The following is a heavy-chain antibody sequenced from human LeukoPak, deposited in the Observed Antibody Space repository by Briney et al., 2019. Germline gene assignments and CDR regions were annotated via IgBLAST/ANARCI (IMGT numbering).Heavy chain of an antibody. Sequence: GESLKISCEGSGYSFTSYWIGWVRQMPGKGLEWMGIIYPGDSDTRYSPSFQGQVTISADKSISTAYLQWSSLKASDTAMYYCARRGYYDSSGDRAFDIWGQGTMVTVS. D-gene: IGHD3-22*01. CDR3: ARRGYYDSSGDRAFDI. CDR1: GYSFTSYW. V-gene: IGHV5-51*01. CDR2: IYPGDSDT. J-gene: IGHJ3*02.